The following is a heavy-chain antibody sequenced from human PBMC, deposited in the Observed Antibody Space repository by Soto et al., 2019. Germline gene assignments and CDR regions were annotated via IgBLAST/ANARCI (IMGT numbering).Heavy chain of an antibody. Sequence: PSSSXSLTGIVSVGSSSISSYCLCWIRQPPGKGLDWIGSIYYSGLTYYNPSFKSRFTISIDTSKNQFSLKLSSVTATDTAVYYCARQRKPVVTTDSFEQWGQGALV. D-gene: IGHD2-21*02. CDR3: ARQRKPVVTTDSFEQ. CDR2: IYYSGLT. V-gene: IGHV4-39*01. CDR1: VGSSSISSYC. J-gene: IGHJ4*02.